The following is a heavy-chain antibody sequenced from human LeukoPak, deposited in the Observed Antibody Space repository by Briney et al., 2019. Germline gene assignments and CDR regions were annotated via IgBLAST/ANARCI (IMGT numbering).Heavy chain of an antibody. Sequence: SETLSLTCTVSGGSISSYYWSWIRQPPGKGLEWIGYIYYSGSTNYNPSLKSRITISVDTSKNQFSLKLSSVTAADTAVYYCAGQKFYYYMDVWGKGTTVTVSS. CDR1: GGSISSYY. CDR2: IYYSGST. J-gene: IGHJ6*03. V-gene: IGHV4-59*01. CDR3: AGQKFYYYMDV.